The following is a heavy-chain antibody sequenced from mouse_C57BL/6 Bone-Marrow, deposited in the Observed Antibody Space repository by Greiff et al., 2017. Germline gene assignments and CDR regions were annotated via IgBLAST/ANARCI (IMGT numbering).Heavy chain of an antibody. J-gene: IGHJ2*01. CDR2: IDPEDGET. CDR3: ARNYGRPFDY. CDR1: GYTFTSYW. D-gene: IGHD1-1*01. V-gene: IGHV14-2*01. Sequence: EVQLQQPGAELVKPGASVKMSCKASGYTFTSYWITWVKQRPGQGLEWIGRIDPEDGETKYAPKFQGKATITADTSSNTAYLQLSSLTSEDTAVYYCARNYGRPFDYWGQGTTLTVSS.